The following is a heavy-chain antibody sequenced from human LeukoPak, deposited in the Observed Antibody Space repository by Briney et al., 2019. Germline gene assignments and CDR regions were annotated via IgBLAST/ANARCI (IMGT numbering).Heavy chain of an antibody. Sequence: ASVKVSCKASGYTFTGYYMHWVRQAPGQGLEWMGWINPNSGGTNYAQKFQGRVAMTRDTSISTAYMELSRLRSDDTAVYYCARDRRNYYGWNDYWGQGTLVTVSS. CDR2: INPNSGGT. CDR3: ARDRRNYYGWNDY. CDR1: GYTFTGYY. J-gene: IGHJ4*02. D-gene: IGHD3-10*01. V-gene: IGHV1-2*02.